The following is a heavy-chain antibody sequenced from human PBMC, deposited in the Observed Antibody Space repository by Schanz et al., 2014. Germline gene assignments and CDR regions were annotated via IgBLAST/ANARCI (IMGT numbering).Heavy chain of an antibody. CDR2: INPSSGTT. V-gene: IGHV1-46*03. J-gene: IGHJ4*02. D-gene: IGHD2-2*01. CDR3: ARGGFFDSTSFDS. Sequence: QVQMVQSGAEVKKPGASVKVSGKASGYTFTSYYIHWFRQAPGQGLEWMGKINPSSGTTRIAQNFQGRLTVTRDTSTSTVNMELSSLRSEGTAVYYCARGGFFDSTSFDSWGQGTLVTVSS. CDR1: GYTFTSYY.